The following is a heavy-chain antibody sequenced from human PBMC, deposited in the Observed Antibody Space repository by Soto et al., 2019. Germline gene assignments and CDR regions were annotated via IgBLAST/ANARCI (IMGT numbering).Heavy chain of an antibody. Sequence: SVKVSCKASGGTFSSYAISWVRQAPGQGLEWMGGIIPTFGTANYAQKFQGRVTITADESTSTAYMELSSLRSEDTAVYYCARDITRYSGYDFGSLGYWGQGTLVTVSS. CDR3: ARDITRYSGYDFGSLGY. CDR2: IIPTFGTA. CDR1: GGTFSSYA. J-gene: IGHJ4*02. D-gene: IGHD5-12*01. V-gene: IGHV1-69*13.